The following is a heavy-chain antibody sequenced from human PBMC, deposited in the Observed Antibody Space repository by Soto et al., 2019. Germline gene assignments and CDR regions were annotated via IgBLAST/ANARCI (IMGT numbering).Heavy chain of an antibody. CDR1: GGSISSGGYY. J-gene: IGHJ4*02. D-gene: IGHD1-26*01. CDR2: IYYSGNT. Sequence: SETLSLTCTVSGGSISSGGYYWSWIRQHPGKGLEWIGYIYYSGNTYYNPSLKSRVTISVDTSKNQFSLKLSSVTAAATAVYYCARDSSGSSPSFNCWRQATLVTVSA. V-gene: IGHV4-31*03. CDR3: ARDSSGSSPSFNC.